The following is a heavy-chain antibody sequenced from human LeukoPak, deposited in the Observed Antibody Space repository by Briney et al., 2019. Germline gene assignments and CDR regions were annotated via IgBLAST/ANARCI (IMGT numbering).Heavy chain of an antibody. J-gene: IGHJ6*03. D-gene: IGHD3-3*01. V-gene: IGHV1-69*13. CDR2: IIPIFGTA. CDR3: ARVSYYDFWSGYPRGYYYYMDV. Sequence: GASVKVSCKASGGTFSSYAISWVRQAPGQGLEWMGGIIPIFGTANYAQKFQGRVTITADESPSTAYMELSSLSSEDTDVYYCARVSYYDFWSGYPRGYYYYMDVWGKGTTVTVSS. CDR1: GGTFSSYA.